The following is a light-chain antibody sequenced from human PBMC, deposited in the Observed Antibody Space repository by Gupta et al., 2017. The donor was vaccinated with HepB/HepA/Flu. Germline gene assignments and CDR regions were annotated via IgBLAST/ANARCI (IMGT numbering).Light chain of an antibody. J-gene: IGLJ2*01. V-gene: IGLV2-11*01. CDR3: CSYAANYSFDVV. CDR2: DVS. Sequence: QSALTQPRSVSGSPGQSVTISCTGTSRDVGGYNYVSWYQQHPGKAPKLIIYDVSERPSGVPDRFSGSKSGITASLTISGLQAEDEADYYCCSYAANYSFDVVFGAGTKLSVL. CDR1: SRDVGGYNY.